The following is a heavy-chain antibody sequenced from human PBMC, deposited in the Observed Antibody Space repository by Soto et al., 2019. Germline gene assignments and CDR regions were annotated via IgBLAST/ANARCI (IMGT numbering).Heavy chain of an antibody. D-gene: IGHD2-15*01. CDR3: AHRQRTGVVGAPFDR. V-gene: IGHV2-5*02. Sequence: QITLRESGPTLVQPTQTLTLTCTLSGVSLSTSGEGVGWIRQPPGKALEWLALIYWDDDKRFSPSLKSRLAITRDIAKNQVVMTMTDMAPEDTAIYYCAHRQRTGVVGAPFDRRGQGSQVTVSS. CDR1: GVSLSTSGEG. J-gene: IGHJ4*02. CDR2: IYWDDDK.